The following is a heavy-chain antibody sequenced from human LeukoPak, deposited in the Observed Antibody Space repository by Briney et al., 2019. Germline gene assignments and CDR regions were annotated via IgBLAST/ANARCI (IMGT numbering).Heavy chain of an antibody. V-gene: IGHV3-21*01. Sequence: GGSLRLSCAASGFTFSSYSMNWARQAPGKGLEWVSSISSSSSYLYYADSVKGRFTISRDNAKNSLYLQMNSLRVEDTAVYYCARGGAARPDFWGQGTLVTVSS. CDR3: ARGGAARPDF. CDR1: GFTFSSYS. J-gene: IGHJ4*02. CDR2: ISSSSSYL. D-gene: IGHD6-6*01.